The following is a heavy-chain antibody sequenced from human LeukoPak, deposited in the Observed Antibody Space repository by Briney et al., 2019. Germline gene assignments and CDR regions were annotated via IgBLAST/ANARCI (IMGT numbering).Heavy chain of an antibody. CDR1: GGSISSYY. CDR3: ASIGQLHKPNDY. V-gene: IGHV4-59*12. J-gene: IGHJ4*02. CDR2: VYYIGST. Sequence: SETLSLTCTVSGGSISSYYWSWVRQPPGKGLEWIGFVYYIGSTNYSPSLKSRVTISVDTSKNQFSLKLRSVTAADTAVYYCASIGQLHKPNDYWGQGTLVTVSS. D-gene: IGHD1-26*01.